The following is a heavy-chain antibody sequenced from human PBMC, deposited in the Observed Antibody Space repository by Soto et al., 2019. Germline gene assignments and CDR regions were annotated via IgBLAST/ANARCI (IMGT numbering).Heavy chain of an antibody. J-gene: IGHJ6*03. CDR2: INAGNGNT. CDR3: ARDPLRLSYYGDHLYYYYYYMDV. V-gene: IGHV1-3*01. D-gene: IGHD4-17*01. Sequence: ASVKVSCKASGYTFTSYAMHWVRQAPGQRLEWMGWINAGNGNTKYSQKFQGRVTITRDTSASTAYMELSSLRSEDTAVYYCARDPLRLSYYGDHLYYYYYYMDVWGKGTTVTVSS. CDR1: GYTFTSYA.